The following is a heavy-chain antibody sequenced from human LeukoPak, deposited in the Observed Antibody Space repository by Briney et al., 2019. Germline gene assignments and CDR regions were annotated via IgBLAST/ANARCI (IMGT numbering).Heavy chain of an antibody. J-gene: IGHJ4*02. CDR2: IYPDDSDT. CDR3: ASLGPGGYPDY. Sequence: GESLKISCKGSGYSFPTYWIGWVRQMSGQGLEWMGIIYPDDSDTRYNPSFQGHVTISADKSISTAYLQWSSLKASDTAMYYCASLGPGGYPDYWGQGTLVTVSS. CDR1: GYSFPTYW. D-gene: IGHD5-12*01. V-gene: IGHV5-51*01.